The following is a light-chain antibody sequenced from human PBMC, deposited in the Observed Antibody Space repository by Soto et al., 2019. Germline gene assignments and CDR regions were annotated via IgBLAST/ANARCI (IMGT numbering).Light chain of an antibody. CDR3: AVWDDTLSGV. V-gene: IGLV1-47*02. Sequence: QSVLTQPPSASGTPGQRVTISCSGSTSNIGTNYVSWYQQFPGTAPKLLIYSNNRRPSGVPERFSASKSGTSATLAISGLRSEDEADYYCAVWDDTLSGVFGGGTKVTVL. CDR2: SNN. J-gene: IGLJ3*02. CDR1: TSNIGTNY.